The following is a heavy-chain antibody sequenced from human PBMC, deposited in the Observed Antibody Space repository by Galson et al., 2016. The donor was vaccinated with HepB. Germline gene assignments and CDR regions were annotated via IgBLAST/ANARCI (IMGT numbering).Heavy chain of an antibody. CDR2: GSPYNNKK. V-gene: IGHV1-18*01. CDR3: AKYVNLYGPGSSYDGGWFGP. CDR1: GYTFTSYG. D-gene: IGHD3-10*01. Sequence: SVKVSCTASGYTFTSYGIRWVRQAPGRGLEWMGWGSPYNNKKYYAHIMYGRVTMTTDTSTKTSYMELTSLTSADTAVYYCAKYVNLYGPGSSYDGGWFGPWGQGTLVTVSS. J-gene: IGHJ5*02.